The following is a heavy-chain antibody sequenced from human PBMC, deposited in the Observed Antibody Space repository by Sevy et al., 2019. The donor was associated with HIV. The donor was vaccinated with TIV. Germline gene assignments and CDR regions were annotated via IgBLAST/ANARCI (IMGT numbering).Heavy chain of an antibody. D-gene: IGHD2-15*01. CDR1: GFTFNMYW. CDR3: ARHCSGGSCYFLLPHYYYGMDV. Sequence: GGSLRLSCAASGFTFNMYWMTCVRQAPGKGLEWVANIKEDGSERNYLDSVKGRFTISRDNAKESLYLQINSLRAEDTAVYHCARHCSGGSCYFLLPHYYYGMDVWGQGTTVTVSS. J-gene: IGHJ6*02. CDR2: IKEDGSER. V-gene: IGHV3-7*01.